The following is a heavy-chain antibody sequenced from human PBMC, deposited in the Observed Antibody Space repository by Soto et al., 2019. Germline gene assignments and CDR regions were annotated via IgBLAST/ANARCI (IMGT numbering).Heavy chain of an antibody. CDR3: VKDLGDYIWGSYRPGSFDY. J-gene: IGHJ4*02. V-gene: IGHV3-23*01. CDR2: IRGSGGTT. Sequence: EVPLLESGGGLVQPGGSLRLSFAASGFTFSSYAMSWVRQTPGEGLEWVSFIRGSGGTTFYADSVKGRFTISRDNSENTLYLQMNSLRPEDTAVYYCVKDLGDYIWGSYRPGSFDYWGQGTLVTVSS. CDR1: GFTFSSYA. D-gene: IGHD3-16*02.